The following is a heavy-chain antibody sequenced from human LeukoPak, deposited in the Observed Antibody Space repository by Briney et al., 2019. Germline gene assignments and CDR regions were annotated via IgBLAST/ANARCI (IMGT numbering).Heavy chain of an antibody. CDR1: GFAFSSYG. J-gene: IGHJ4*02. V-gene: IGHV3-30*18. CDR2: ISYDGRTK. Sequence: GGSLRLSCAAPGFAFSSYGMHWVREGSGKGLEWVSLISYDGRTKYYAYSVMGLFTISRDNSQITLYLEMNTLGADGAAVYYCAKNERFPVVTALSPGGYFNYWGEGTLVSVPS. D-gene: IGHD2-21*02. CDR3: AKNERFPVVTALSPGGYFNY.